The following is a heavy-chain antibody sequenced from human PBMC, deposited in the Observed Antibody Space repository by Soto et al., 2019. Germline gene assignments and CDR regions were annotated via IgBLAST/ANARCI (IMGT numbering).Heavy chain of an antibody. CDR2: INPNSGGT. J-gene: IGHJ3*02. CDR1: GYTFTGYY. CDR3: ARDGSELLGGAFDI. V-gene: IGHV1-2*02. Sequence: SLKVSCKASGYTFTGYYMHWVRQAPGQGLEWMGWINPNSGGTNYAQKFQGRVTMTRDTSISTAYMELSRLRSDDTAVYYCARDGSELLGGAFDIWGQGTMVTVSS. D-gene: IGHD1-26*01.